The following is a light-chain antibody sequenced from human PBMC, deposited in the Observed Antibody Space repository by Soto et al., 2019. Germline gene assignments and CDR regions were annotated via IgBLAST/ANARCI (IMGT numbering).Light chain of an antibody. Sequence: EIVLTQSPATLSLSPGERATLSCRASQSVSSSLAWYQQRPGQAPRLLIYDASTRATGILARFSGSGSGTAVSTTISSREPEDVAVYYYHQHNFWPPFTFGQGTKVEIK. J-gene: IGKJ2*01. CDR2: DAS. CDR3: HQHNFWPPFT. V-gene: IGKV3-11*01. CDR1: QSVSSS.